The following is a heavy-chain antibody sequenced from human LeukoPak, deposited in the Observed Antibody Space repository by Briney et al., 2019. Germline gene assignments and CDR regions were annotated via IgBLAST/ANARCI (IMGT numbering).Heavy chain of an antibody. Sequence: SETLSLTCTVSGGSVSSYYWSWIRQPPGKGLEWIGFIYHSGSTNYNPYLKSRVTISVDTSKNQLSLKLNSVTAVDTAVYYCAGEVAVRNTGPDLWGQGILVTVSS. CDR3: AGEVAVRNTGPDL. D-gene: IGHD6-19*01. J-gene: IGHJ5*02. CDR2: IYHSGST. CDR1: GGSVSSYY. V-gene: IGHV4-59*02.